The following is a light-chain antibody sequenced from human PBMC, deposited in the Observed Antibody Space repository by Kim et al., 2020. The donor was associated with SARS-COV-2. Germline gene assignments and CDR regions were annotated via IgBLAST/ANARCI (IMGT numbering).Light chain of an antibody. V-gene: IGKV1-17*03. Sequence: DIQMTQSPSAMSASVGDRVTITCRAGQDISNYLAWVQQKPGKAPKRLIYASSTLQSGVPSRFSGSGSGTEFTLTISSLQPEDFATYYCQQHNTYPITFGQGTQLEIK. J-gene: IGKJ5*01. CDR2: ASS. CDR1: QDISNY. CDR3: QQHNTYPIT.